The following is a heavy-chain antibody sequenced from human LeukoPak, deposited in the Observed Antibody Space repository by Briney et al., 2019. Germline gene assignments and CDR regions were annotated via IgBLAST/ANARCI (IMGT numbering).Heavy chain of an antibody. CDR3: ARDRYDILTGYPDY. Sequence: TGGSLRLSCAASGFTFSSYSMNWVRQAPGKGLEWVSSISSSSSYIYYADSVKGRFTISRDNAKNSLYLQMNSLRAEDTAVYYCARDRYDILTGYPDYWGQGTLVTVSS. CDR2: ISSSSSYI. CDR1: GFTFSSYS. V-gene: IGHV3-21*01. J-gene: IGHJ4*02. D-gene: IGHD3-9*01.